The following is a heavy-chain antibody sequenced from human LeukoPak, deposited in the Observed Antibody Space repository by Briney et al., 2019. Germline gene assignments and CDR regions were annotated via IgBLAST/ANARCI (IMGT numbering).Heavy chain of an antibody. D-gene: IGHD1-1*01. CDR3: AKDPPTTGTTFDN. V-gene: IGHV3-23*01. CDR1: GFTFTGYA. Sequence: PGGSLRLSCAASGFTFTGYAMSWVRQAPGKGLEWVSSIGGGGVDTYYADSVKGRFTISRDISKNTLYLQMNSMRVEDTAVYYCAKDPPTTGTTFDNWGRGTLVTVSS. J-gene: IGHJ4*02. CDR2: IGGGGVDT.